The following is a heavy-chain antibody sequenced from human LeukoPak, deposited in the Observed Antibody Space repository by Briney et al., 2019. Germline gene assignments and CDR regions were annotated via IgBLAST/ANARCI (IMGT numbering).Heavy chain of an antibody. J-gene: IGHJ6*04. V-gene: IGHV1-18*01. D-gene: IGHD2-2*02. CDR3: ARDLVVVPAAILATNYYGMDV. CDR2: ISVYHGKP. CDR1: RYTLPSYG. Sequence: ASVKVSCKASRYTLPSYGIRWVRQAPAQGREWMGWISVYHGKPHYAQKLQGTVTMTTDTSTSTAYMELWSLRSDDTAVYYCARDLVVVPAAILATNYYGMDVWGEGTTVTVSP.